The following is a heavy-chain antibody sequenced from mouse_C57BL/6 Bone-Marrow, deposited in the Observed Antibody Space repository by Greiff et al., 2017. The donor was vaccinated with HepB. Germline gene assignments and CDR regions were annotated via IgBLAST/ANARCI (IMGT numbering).Heavy chain of an antibody. CDR2: IRSKSNNYAT. Sequence: EVQLVESGGGLVQPKGSLKLSCAASGFSFNTYAMNWVRQAPGKGLEWVARIRSKSNNYATYYADSVKDRFTISRDDSESMLYLQMNNLKTEDTSMYYCVRSYGTLFAYWGQGTLVTVSA. CDR3: VRSYGTLFAY. V-gene: IGHV10-1*01. CDR1: GFSFNTYA. J-gene: IGHJ3*01. D-gene: IGHD2-1*01.